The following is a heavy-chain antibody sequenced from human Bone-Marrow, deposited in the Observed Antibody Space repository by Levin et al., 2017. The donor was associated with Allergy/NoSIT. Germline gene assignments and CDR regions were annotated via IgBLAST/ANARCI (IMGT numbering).Heavy chain of an antibody. CDR3: AKDDVVPAAPGGGDAFDS. Sequence: GGSLRLSCAASGFTVSSNYMSWVRQAPGKGLEWVAVIHSGGSTYYPDSVKGRFTISRDNSKNMVYLQMNSLRIEDTAVYYCAKDDVVPAAPGGGDAFDSWGQGTMVTVSS. D-gene: IGHD2-2*01. CDR1: GFTVSSNY. V-gene: IGHV3-66*02. CDR2: IHSGGST. J-gene: IGHJ3*02.